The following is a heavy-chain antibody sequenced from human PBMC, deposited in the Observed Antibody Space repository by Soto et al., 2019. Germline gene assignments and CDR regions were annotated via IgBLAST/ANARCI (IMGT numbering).Heavy chain of an antibody. J-gene: IGHJ4*02. D-gene: IGHD6-6*01. CDR1: GFTFSNYA. CDR3: AKEASSGSSGVFDH. V-gene: IGHV3-23*01. CDR2: ITGGADTT. Sequence: EVQLLESGGGLVQPGESLRLSCAASGFTFSNYALNWVRQAPGKGLEWVSGITGGADTTFYADSVTGRFTVSRDNSKNALYLHMDSLRPEDTAVFYCAKEASSGSSGVFDHWCQGTLVTVSS.